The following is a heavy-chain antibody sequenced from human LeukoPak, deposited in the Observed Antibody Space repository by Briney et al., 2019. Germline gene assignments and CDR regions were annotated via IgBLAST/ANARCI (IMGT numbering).Heavy chain of an antibody. CDR3: ARQDYGEVN. D-gene: IGHD4-17*01. J-gene: IGHJ4*02. Sequence: SETLSLTCAVYGGSFSGYYWSWIRQPPGKGLEWIGEINHSGSTNYNPSLKSRVTISVDTSKNQFSVKLSSVTAADTAVYYCARQDYGEVNWGQGTLVTVSS. CDR1: GGSFSGYY. V-gene: IGHV4-34*01. CDR2: INHSGST.